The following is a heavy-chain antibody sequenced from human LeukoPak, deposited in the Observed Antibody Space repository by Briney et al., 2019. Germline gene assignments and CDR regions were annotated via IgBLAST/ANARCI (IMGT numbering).Heavy chain of an antibody. CDR3: ARVGLRLGELSY. D-gene: IGHD3-16*02. J-gene: IGHJ4*02. CDR1: GYTFTSYY. CDR2: MNPNSGNT. Sequence: ASVKVSCKASGYTFTSYYMHWVRQATGQGLEWMGWMNPNSGNTGYAQKFQGRVTMTRNTSISTAYMELSSLRSEDTAVYYCARVGLRLGELSYWGQGTLVTVSS. V-gene: IGHV1-8*02.